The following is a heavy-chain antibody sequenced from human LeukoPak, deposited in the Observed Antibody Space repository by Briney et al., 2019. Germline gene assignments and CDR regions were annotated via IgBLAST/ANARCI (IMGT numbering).Heavy chain of an antibody. V-gene: IGHV3-43D*03. Sequence: GGSLRLSCAASGFTFDDYAMHWVRQAPGKGLEWVSPISWDGGSTYYADSVKGRFTISRDNSKNSLYLQMNSLRAEDTALYYCAKDTTGRGLTTYYWGQGTLVTVSS. CDR3: AKDTTGRGLTTYY. J-gene: IGHJ4*02. CDR2: ISWDGGST. D-gene: IGHD2/OR15-2a*01. CDR1: GFTFDDYA.